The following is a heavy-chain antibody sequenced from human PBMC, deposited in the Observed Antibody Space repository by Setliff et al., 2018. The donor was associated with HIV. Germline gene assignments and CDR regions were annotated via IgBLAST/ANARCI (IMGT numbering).Heavy chain of an antibody. CDR3: ARVQVSGTYPIDY. CDR1: SYSISSGYY. V-gene: IGHV4-38-2*01. J-gene: IGHJ4*02. D-gene: IGHD3-10*01. Sequence: SETLSLTCAVSSYSISSGYYWGWIRQPPGKGLEWIGNIYHSGSTYYNPSLTSRVTISVDTSKNQFSLKLSSVTAADTAVYYCARVQVSGTYPIDYWGQGTLVTVSS. CDR2: IYHSGST.